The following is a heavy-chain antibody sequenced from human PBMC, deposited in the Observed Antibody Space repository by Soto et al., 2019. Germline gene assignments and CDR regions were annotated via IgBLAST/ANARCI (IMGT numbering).Heavy chain of an antibody. D-gene: IGHD6-13*01. Sequence: SETLSLTCTVSGGSISSYYWSWIRQPPGKGLEWIGYIYYSGSTNYNPSLKSRVTISVDTSKNQFSLKLSSVTAADTAAYYCARVMAAAGSLFWFDPWGQGTLVTVSS. V-gene: IGHV4-59*01. J-gene: IGHJ5*02. CDR3: ARVMAAAGSLFWFDP. CDR2: IYYSGST. CDR1: GGSISSYY.